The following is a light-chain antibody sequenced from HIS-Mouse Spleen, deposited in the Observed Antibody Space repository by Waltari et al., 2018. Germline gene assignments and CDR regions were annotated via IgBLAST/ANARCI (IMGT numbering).Light chain of an antibody. V-gene: IGLV3-10*01. CDR3: YSTDSSGNHRV. CDR1: ALPKKY. J-gene: IGLJ2*01. CDR2: EDS. Sequence: SYELTQPPSVSVSPGQTARITCSGDALPKKYAYWYQQKSGQAPVRLIYEDSKRPAGIPERFAGSSSGTMATLTISGAQVEDEADYYCYSTDSSGNHRVFGGGTKLTVL.